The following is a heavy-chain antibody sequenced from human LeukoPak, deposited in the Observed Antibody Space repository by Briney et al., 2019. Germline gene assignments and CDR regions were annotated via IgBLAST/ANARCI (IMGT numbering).Heavy chain of an antibody. Sequence: PGGSLRLSCAASGFTFSSYAMSWVRQAPGKGLEWVSAISGSGGSAYYADSVKGRFTISRDNSKNTLYLQMNSLRAEDTAVYYCAKDPRRWELGDYWGQGTLVTVSS. V-gene: IGHV3-23*01. D-gene: IGHD1-26*01. J-gene: IGHJ4*02. CDR3: AKDPRRWELGDY. CDR1: GFTFSSYA. CDR2: ISGSGGSA.